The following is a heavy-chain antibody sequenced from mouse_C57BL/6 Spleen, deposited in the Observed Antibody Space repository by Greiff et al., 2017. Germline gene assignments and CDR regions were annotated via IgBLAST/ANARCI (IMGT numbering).Heavy chain of an antibody. CDR2: ISSGSSTI. V-gene: IGHV5-17*01. J-gene: IGHJ4*01. D-gene: IGHD2-3*01. Sequence: EVKLQESGGGLVKPGGSLKLSCAASGFTFSDYGMHWVRQAPEKGLEWVAYISSGSSTIYYADTVKGRFTISRDNAKNTLFLQMTSLRSEDTAMYYCARDGYYPYYYAMDYWGQGTSVTVSS. CDR1: GFTFSDYG. CDR3: ARDGYYPYYYAMDY.